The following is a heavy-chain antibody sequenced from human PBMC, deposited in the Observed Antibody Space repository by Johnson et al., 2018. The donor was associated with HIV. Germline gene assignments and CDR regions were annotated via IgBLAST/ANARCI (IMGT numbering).Heavy chain of an antibody. CDR3: AKGLDYGGLLCAFDI. D-gene: IGHD4-23*01. J-gene: IGHJ3*02. CDR1: GFTFSSYA. CDR2: ISGSGGST. V-gene: IGHV3-23*04. Sequence: VQLVESGGGLVQPGRSLRISCAASGFTFSSYAMSWVRQAPGKGLAWVSAISGSGGSTYYADSVKGRFTISRDNSKTTLYLQMNSLRAEDAAVYYCAKGLDYGGLLCAFDIWGQGTMVTVAS.